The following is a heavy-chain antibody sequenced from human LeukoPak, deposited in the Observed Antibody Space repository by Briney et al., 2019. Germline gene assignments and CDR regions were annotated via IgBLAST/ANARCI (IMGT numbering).Heavy chain of an antibody. Sequence: GGSLRLSCAASGFTFSSYALSWVRQAPGKGLEWVSGISGSGGSTYYADSVKGRFTISRDNSKTTLYLQMNNLRAEDTAVYYCAKVSAVVTYHDAFDIWGQGTMVTVSS. CDR3: AKVSAVVTYHDAFDI. V-gene: IGHV3-23*01. CDR2: ISGSGGST. D-gene: IGHD3-22*01. CDR1: GFTFSSYA. J-gene: IGHJ3*02.